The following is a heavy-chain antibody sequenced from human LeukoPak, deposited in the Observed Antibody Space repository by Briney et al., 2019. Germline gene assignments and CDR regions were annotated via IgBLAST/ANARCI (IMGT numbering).Heavy chain of an antibody. J-gene: IGHJ5*02. CDR2: IYTSGST. V-gene: IGHV4-61*02. CDR3: ARSYYYDSSGYYFLNH. CDR1: GGSISSGSYY. Sequence: SETLSLTCTVSGGSISSGSYYWSWIRQPAGKGLEWIGRIYTSGSTNYNPSLKSRVTISVDTSKNQFSLELSSVTAADTAVYYCARSYYYDSSGYYFLNHWGQGTLVTVSS. D-gene: IGHD3-22*01.